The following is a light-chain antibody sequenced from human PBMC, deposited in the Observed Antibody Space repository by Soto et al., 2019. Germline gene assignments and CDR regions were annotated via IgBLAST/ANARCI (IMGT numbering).Light chain of an antibody. J-gene: IGKJ2*01. Sequence: DIQMTQSPSSLSASVGDRVTITCRASQTINTYLNWYQQKPGKAPKLLIYAASTLQNGVPSRFSGSGSGTDFTLTITSVQPEDFATYYCQQGYSTPLYTFGQGTKLEIK. CDR2: AAS. V-gene: IGKV1-39*01. CDR1: QTINTY. CDR3: QQGYSTPLYT.